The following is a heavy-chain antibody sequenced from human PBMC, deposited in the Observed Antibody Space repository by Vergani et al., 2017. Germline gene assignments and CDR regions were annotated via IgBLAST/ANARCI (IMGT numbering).Heavy chain of an antibody. CDR2: IYPGDSAT. Sequence: EVQLVQSGAEVKKPGESLKISCKGSGYSFTSYWIGWVRQMPGKGLEWMGIIYPGDSATRYSPSFQGQVTISADKSISTAYLQWSSLKASDTAMYYCARRSMITFGGVIVHNWFDPWGQGTLVTVSS. CDR3: ARRSMITFGGVIVHNWFDP. CDR1: GYSFTSYW. J-gene: IGHJ5*02. D-gene: IGHD3-16*02. V-gene: IGHV5-51*01.